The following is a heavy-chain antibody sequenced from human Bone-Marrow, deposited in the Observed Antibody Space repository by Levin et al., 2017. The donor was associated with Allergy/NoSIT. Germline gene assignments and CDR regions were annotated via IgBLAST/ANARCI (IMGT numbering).Heavy chain of an antibody. CDR3: AGSIASSWYYSDN. Sequence: SSETLSLTCSVSGATVSSGSYYWSWIRQPPGKGLEWIGYIYNSGTTNYNPSLKSRVSISVDTSKNQYSLRLTSVTAADTAFYHCAGSIASSWYYSDNWGQGVLVTVSS. CDR1: GATVSSGSYY. V-gene: IGHV4-61*01. J-gene: IGHJ4*02. D-gene: IGHD6-13*01. CDR2: IYNSGTT.